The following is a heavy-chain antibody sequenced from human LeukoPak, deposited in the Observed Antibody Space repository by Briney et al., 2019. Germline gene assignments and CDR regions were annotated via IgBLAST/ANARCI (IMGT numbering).Heavy chain of an antibody. D-gene: IGHD1-26*01. V-gene: IGHV4-34*01. CDR2: SNYSGST. CDR1: GGSFSGYF. CDR3: ARHGVGSKFRFDY. Sequence: SETLSLTCAVSGGSFSGYFWIWIRQPPGKGLEWIGESNYSGSTTYIPSLKSRVTISGDTSKNLFSLRLSSVTAADTAVYYCARHGVGSKFRFDYWGQGTLVTVSS. J-gene: IGHJ4*02.